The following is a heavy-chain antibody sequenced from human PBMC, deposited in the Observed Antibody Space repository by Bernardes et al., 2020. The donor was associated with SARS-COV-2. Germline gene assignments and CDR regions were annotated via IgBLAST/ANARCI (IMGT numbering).Heavy chain of an antibody. J-gene: IGHJ4*02. V-gene: IGHV3-15*05. CDR3: TTVAARYDYVWGSFRDY. Sequence: SMRLSCAASGFTFANAWMTWVRQAPGKGLEWVGRINRKIDGATAVYAAPVKGRFTISRDDSKNTLYLQMDDLKTEDAALYFCTTVAARYDYVWGSFRDYWGQGTLVTVSS. D-gene: IGHD3-16*02. CDR2: INRKIDGATA. CDR1: GFTFANAW.